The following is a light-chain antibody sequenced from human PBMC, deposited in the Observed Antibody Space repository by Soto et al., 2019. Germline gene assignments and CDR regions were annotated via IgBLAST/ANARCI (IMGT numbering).Light chain of an antibody. CDR1: NSNVGNNT. V-gene: IGLV1-44*01. CDR2: ANN. CDR3: AAWDDGLNCWL. Sequence: QSVLTQPPSASGTPGQRVTISCSGSNSNVGNNTVNWYQQFPGTSPRLLIEANNQRASGVPDRFSGSKSANSASLAISGLKSEDEADYYCAAWDDGLNCWLFGGGTKVIVL. J-gene: IGLJ3*02.